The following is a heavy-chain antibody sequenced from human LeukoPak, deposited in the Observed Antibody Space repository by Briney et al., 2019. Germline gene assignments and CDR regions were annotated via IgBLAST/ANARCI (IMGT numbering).Heavy chain of an antibody. D-gene: IGHD3-16*01. V-gene: IGHV3-23*01. CDR1: GFTFSSYA. Sequence: PGGSLRLSCAASGFTFSSYAMSWVRQAPGKGLEWVSSISGSGGSTYSADSVKGRFTISRDNSKNTLYLQMNSLRAEDMAVYYCAKDLYVLGLNAEYFQHWGQGTLVTVSS. CDR3: AKDLYVLGLNAEYFQH. CDR2: ISGSGGST. J-gene: IGHJ1*01.